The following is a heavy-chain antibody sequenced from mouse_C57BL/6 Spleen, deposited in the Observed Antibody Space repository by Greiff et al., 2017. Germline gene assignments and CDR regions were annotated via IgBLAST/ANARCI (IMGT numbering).Heavy chain of an antibody. CDR2: ISDGGSYT. J-gene: IGHJ2*01. CDR3: AREGGFDY. CDR1: GFTFSSYA. Sequence: EVKLMESGGGLVKPGGSLKLSCAASGFTFSSYAMSWVRQTPEKRLEWVATISDGGSYTYYPDNVKGRFTISRDNAKNNLDLQMSHLKSEDTAMYYCAREGGFDYWGQGTTLTVSS. V-gene: IGHV5-4*01.